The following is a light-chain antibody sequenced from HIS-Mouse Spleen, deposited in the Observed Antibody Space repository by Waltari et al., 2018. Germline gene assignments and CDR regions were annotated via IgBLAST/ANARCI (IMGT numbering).Light chain of an antibody. V-gene: IGLV2-23*01. J-gene: IGLJ3*02. CDR1: SSDVGSYNL. CDR2: EGS. CDR3: CSYAGRV. Sequence: QSALTQPASVSGSPGQSITISCTGTSSDVGSYNLVSWYQQHPGKAPKLMIYEGSKRPSGVSNRFAGSKSGNTASLTSSGLQAEDEADYYCCSYAGRVFGGGTKLTVL.